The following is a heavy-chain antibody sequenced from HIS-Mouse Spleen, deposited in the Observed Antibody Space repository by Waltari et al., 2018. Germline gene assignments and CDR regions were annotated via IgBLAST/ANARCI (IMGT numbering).Heavy chain of an antibody. CDR3: AREIPYSSSWYDWYFDL. J-gene: IGHJ2*01. CDR1: CGSISSSSYY. V-gene: IGHV4-39*07. CDR2: IYYSGST. Sequence: QLQLQESGPGLVKPSETLSLTCPVSCGSISSSSYYWGWTRQPPGKGLEWIGSIYYSGSTYYNPSLKSRVTISVDTSKNQFSLKLSSVTAADTAVYYCAREIPYSSSWYDWYFDLWGRGTLVTVSS. D-gene: IGHD6-13*01.